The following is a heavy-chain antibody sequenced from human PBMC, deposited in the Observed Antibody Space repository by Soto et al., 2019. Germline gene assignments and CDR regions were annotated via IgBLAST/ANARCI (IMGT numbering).Heavy chain of an antibody. Sequence: QVQLQESGPGLVKPSQTLSLTCTVSGGSISSGDYYWSWIRQPPGKGLEWIGYISYSGNTYYNPSLKSRLSISGDTSKNQFSLRLSSVTAADTAVYYCVRTTYDYVWGSYRFDFWGQGTLVTVSS. V-gene: IGHV4-30-4*01. CDR3: VRTTYDYVWGSYRFDF. J-gene: IGHJ4*02. D-gene: IGHD3-16*02. CDR1: GGSISSGDYY. CDR2: ISYSGNT.